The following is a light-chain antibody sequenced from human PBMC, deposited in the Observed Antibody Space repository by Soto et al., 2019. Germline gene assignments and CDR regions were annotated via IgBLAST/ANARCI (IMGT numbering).Light chain of an antibody. CDR1: QSVGRN. Sequence: EIVLTQSPATLSLSPGERVTLSCRASQSVGRNLAWYQQKPGQAPGLLIYDASKRATGIPARFSASGSGTDFTLTISSLEPEDSAVYYCQQWSKGPSLTFGGGPRWIS. CDR3: QQWSKGPSLT. J-gene: IGKJ4*01. V-gene: IGKV3-11*01. CDR2: DAS.